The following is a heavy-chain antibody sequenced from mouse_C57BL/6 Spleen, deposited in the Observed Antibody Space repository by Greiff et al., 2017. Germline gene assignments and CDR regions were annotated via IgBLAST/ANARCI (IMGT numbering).Heavy chain of an antibody. D-gene: IGHD2-1*01. J-gene: IGHJ4*01. CDR2: IYPGSGST. CDR3: ARWDGNFYYAMDY. V-gene: IGHV1-55*01. CDR1: GYTFTSYW. Sequence: VQLQQPGAELVKPGASVKMSCKASGYTFTSYWITWVKQRPGQGLEWIGDIYPGSGSTNYNEKFKSKATLTVDTSSSTADMQLSSLTSEDSAVYYGARWDGNFYYAMDYWGQGTSVTVSS.